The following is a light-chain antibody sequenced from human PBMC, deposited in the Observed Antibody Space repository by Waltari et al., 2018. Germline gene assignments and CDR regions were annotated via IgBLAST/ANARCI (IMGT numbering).Light chain of an antibody. CDR2: ASS. CDR3: QQYSSVPLT. J-gene: IGKJ4*01. V-gene: IGKV1-27*01. CDR1: QAIGNY. Sequence: DIQMTQSPSSLSASVGDRVTITCRASQAIGNYLAWYQQKPGRVPKLLISASSTLQSGVPSRFSGSGSGTEVTLTISSLLPEDVATYYCQQYSSVPLTFGAGTRVEIK.